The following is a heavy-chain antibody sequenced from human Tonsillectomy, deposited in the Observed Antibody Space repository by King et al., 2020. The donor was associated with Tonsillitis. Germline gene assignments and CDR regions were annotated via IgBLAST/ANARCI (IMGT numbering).Heavy chain of an antibody. CDR3: ARAWGDYGGNLDY. J-gene: IGHJ4*02. CDR1: GFTFSTYA. V-gene: IGHV3-30*04. D-gene: IGHD4-23*01. Sequence: QLVQSGGGVVQPGRSLRLSCAASGFTFSTYAMHWVRQAPGKGLEWVAIISYNGNNKYYADSVKGRFTISRDNFKNTLYLQMNSLRAEDTAVYCCARAWGDYGGNLDYWGQGTLVTVSS. CDR2: ISYNGNNK.